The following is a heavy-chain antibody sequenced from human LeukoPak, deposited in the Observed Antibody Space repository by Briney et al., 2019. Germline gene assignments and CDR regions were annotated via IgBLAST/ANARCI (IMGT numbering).Heavy chain of an antibody. CDR3: GKGDTYYDNSAIDF. J-gene: IGHJ4*02. D-gene: IGHD3-22*01. V-gene: IGHV3-30*18. Sequence: GRSLRLSCEASGFTFSSYAMHWVRQAPGKGLEWVAVISYDEGSKNYADSVKGRFTISRDNSKNTLYLQMNSLGAEDTAVYYCGKGDTYYDNSAIDFWGQGTLVTVSS. CDR1: GFTFSSYA. CDR2: ISYDEGSK.